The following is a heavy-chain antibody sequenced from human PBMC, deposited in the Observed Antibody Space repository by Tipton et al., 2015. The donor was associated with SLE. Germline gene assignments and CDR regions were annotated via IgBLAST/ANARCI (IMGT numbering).Heavy chain of an antibody. CDR2: INPNSGGT. J-gene: IGHJ3*02. CDR1: GYTFTDYY. V-gene: IGHV1-2*02. D-gene: IGHD6-13*01. CDR3: ASMSGYSSNWYNAFDI. Sequence: QSGPEVKKPGASVKVSCKASGYTFTDYYMHWVRQAPGQGLEWMGWINPNSGGTNYAQKFQGRVTMTRDTSISTAYMQLRRLRSDDTAVYYCASMSGYSSNWYNAFDIWGQGTMVTVSS.